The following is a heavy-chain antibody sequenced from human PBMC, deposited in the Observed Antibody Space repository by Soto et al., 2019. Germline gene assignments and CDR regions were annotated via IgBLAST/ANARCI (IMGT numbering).Heavy chain of an antibody. CDR3: ANLFWSSYYAFDY. CDR2: ISGSGGST. CDR1: GFTFSSYA. J-gene: IGHJ4*02. Sequence: EVQLLESGGGLVQPGGSLRLSCAASGFTFSSYAMSWVRQAPGKGLEWVSAISGSGGSTYYADSVKGRFTISRDNSKNTLYLKMNSLRAEDTAVSYCANLFWSSYYAFDYWGQGTLVTVSS. V-gene: IGHV3-23*01. D-gene: IGHD3-3*01.